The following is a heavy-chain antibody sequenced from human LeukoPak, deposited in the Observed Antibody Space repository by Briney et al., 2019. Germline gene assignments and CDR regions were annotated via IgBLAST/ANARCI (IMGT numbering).Heavy chain of an antibody. CDR1: GGSFSGYY. CDR3: ARLEYSGSYFDY. V-gene: IGHV4-34*01. Sequence: SETLSLTCAVYGGSFSGYYWSWIRQPPGKGLEWIGEINHSGSTNYNPSLKSRVTISVDTSKNQFSLKLNSVTAADTAVYYCARLEYSGSYFDYWGQGTLVTVSA. J-gene: IGHJ4*02. CDR2: INHSGST. D-gene: IGHD1-26*01.